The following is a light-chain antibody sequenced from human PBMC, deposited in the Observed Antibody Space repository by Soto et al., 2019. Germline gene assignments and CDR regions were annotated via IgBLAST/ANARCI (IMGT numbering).Light chain of an antibody. CDR3: QSYDSGRNVV. J-gene: IGLJ2*01. V-gene: IGLV1-40*01. CDR1: SSNIGTRYD. Sequence: QAVVTQPPSVSGAPGQRVTISCTGSSSNIGTRYDVHWYQLLPGTAPKLLIYDNTNRPSGVPDRFSGSKSGTSASLAITGLQAADEGEYYCQSYDSGRNVVFGGGTKLTVL. CDR2: DNT.